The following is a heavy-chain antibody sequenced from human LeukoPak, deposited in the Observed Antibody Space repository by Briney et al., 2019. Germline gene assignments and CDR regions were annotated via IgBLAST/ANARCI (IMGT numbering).Heavy chain of an antibody. J-gene: IGHJ4*02. CDR1: GFTLSSYA. D-gene: IGHD3-9*01. Sequence: PGGSLRLSCAASGFTLSSYAMSWVRQAPGKGLEWVSAISGSGGSTYYADSVKGRFTISRDNSKNTLYLQMNSLRAEDTAVYYCAKAGVQGTTIRFDYWGQGTLVTVSS. CDR2: ISGSGGST. CDR3: AKAGVQGTTIRFDY. V-gene: IGHV3-23*01.